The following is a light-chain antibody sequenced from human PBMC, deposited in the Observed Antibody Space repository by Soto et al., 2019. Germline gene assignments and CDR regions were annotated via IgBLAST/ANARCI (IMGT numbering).Light chain of an antibody. CDR1: QSVSGH. Sequence: EIVMTQSPATLSVSPGEIATLSFSASQSVSGHLDWYQQKPGQAPRLLIYDASTRATGIPARFSGSGSGAEFTLTISSLQSEDFAVYYCQQYHNWPLTFGGGTKVDIK. CDR2: DAS. J-gene: IGKJ4*01. V-gene: IGKV3-15*01. CDR3: QQYHNWPLT.